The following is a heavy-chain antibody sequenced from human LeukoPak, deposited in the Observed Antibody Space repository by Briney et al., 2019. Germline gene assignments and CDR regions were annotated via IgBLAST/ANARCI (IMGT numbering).Heavy chain of an antibody. V-gene: IGHV4-59*01. J-gene: IGHJ6*02. Sequence: SETLSLTCTVSGGSISSYYCNWIRQPPGTGLERIGYVYYSGSTNYNPSLKSRVTISVDTSKNQFSLKLSSVTAADTAVCYCARALWESWEPDYYYYGMDVWGQGTTVTVSS. D-gene: IGHD1-26*01. CDR2: VYYSGST. CDR3: ARALWESWEPDYYYYGMDV. CDR1: GGSISSYY.